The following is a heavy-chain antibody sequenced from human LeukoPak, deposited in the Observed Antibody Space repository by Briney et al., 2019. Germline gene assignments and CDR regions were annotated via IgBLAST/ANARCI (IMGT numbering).Heavy chain of an antibody. J-gene: IGHJ4*02. CDR2: ISDDGRGK. Sequence: GGSLRLSCAASGFTFSTYVMHWVRQAPGKGLEWVADISDDGRGKYYADSVKGRFTISRDNSKATLYLQLNSLRADATAVYYCASSKSYIFDDYWGQGTLVTVSS. CDR1: GFTFSTYV. V-gene: IGHV3-30*04. D-gene: IGHD3-10*01. CDR3: ASSKSYIFDDY.